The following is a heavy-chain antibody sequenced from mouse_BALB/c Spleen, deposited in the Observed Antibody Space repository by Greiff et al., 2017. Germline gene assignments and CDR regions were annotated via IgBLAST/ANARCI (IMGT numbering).Heavy chain of an antibody. CDR2: IDPENGDT. Sequence: EVQLQQSGAELVRSGASVKLSCTASGFNIKDYYMHWVKQRPEQGLEWIGWIDPENGDTDYAPKFQGKATMTADTSSNTAYLQLSSLTSEDTAVYYCAAAYGNYAWFAYWGQGTLVTVSA. CDR3: AAAYGNYAWFAY. J-gene: IGHJ3*01. D-gene: IGHD2-1*01. CDR1: GFNIKDYY. V-gene: IGHV14-4*02.